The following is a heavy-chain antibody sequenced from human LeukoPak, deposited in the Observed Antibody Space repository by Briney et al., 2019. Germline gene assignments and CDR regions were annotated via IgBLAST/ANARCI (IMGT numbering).Heavy chain of an antibody. CDR1: GFTFSDYY. V-gene: IGHV3-11*01. Sequence: GGSLRLSCAASGFTFSDYYMSWIRQAPGKGLEWVSYISSSDTIYYADSVKGRFTISRDNAKNSLYLQMNSLRAEDAAVYYCAKGVGYYYYMDVWGKGTTVTVSS. CDR2: ISSSDTI. CDR3: AKGVGYYYYMDV. J-gene: IGHJ6*03.